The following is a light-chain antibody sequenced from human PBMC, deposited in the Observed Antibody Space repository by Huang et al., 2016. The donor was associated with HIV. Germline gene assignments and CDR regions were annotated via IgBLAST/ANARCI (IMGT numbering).Light chain of an antibody. CDR2: AAS. CDR1: QSISSN. Sequence: DIQMTQSPSSLSASVGDRVTITCRASQSISSNLNWYQQRPGKAPKLLIYAASSLQSGGPSRFSGGGSGTDFTLIISSLQPEDFATYYCQQSYSTPWVTFGPGTKVDIK. CDR3: QQSYSTPWVT. J-gene: IGKJ3*01. V-gene: IGKV1-39*01.